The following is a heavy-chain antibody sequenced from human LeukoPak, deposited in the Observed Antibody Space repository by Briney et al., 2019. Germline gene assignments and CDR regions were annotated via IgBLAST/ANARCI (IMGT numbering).Heavy chain of an antibody. J-gene: IGHJ6*03. CDR2: IKQDGSEK. Sequence: GGSLRLSCAASGFTFSSYWMSWVRQAPGKGLEWVTNIKQDGSEKYYVDSVKGRFTISRDNAKNSLYLQMNSLRAEDTAVYYRARVLGIDYYYYMDVWGTGTTVTVSS. CDR3: ARVLGIDYYYYMDV. V-gene: IGHV3-7*01. D-gene: IGHD2/OR15-2a*01. CDR1: GFTFSSYW.